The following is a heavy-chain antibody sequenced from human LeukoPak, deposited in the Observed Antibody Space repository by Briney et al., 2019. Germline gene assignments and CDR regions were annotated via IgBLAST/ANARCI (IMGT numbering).Heavy chain of an antibody. J-gene: IGHJ4*02. CDR2: ISDSGGRT. CDR3: AKRGVVIRVILVGFHKEAYYFDS. D-gene: IGHD3-22*01. Sequence: GGSLRLSCAVSGITLSNYGMSWVRQAPGKGLEWVAGISDSGGRTNYADSLKGRFTISRDNPKNTLYLQMNSLRAEDTAVYFCAKRGVVIRVILVGFHKEAYYFDSWGQGALVTVSS. V-gene: IGHV3-23*01. CDR1: GITLSNYG.